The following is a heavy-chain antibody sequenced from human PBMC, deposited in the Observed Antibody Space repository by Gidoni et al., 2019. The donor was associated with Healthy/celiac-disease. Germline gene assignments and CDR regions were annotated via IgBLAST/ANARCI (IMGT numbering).Heavy chain of an antibody. CDR2: ISWNSGSI. CDR1: GFTFDAYA. D-gene: IGHD3-16*02. V-gene: IGHV3-9*01. Sequence: EVQLVESGGGLVQPGRSLRLSCAASGFTFDAYAMHWVRQAPGKGLEWVSGISWNSGSIGYADSVKGRFTISRDNAKNSLYLQMNSLRAEDTALYYCARNGGVIVKGGYYFDYWGQGTLVTVSS. J-gene: IGHJ4*02. CDR3: ARNGGVIVKGGYYFDY.